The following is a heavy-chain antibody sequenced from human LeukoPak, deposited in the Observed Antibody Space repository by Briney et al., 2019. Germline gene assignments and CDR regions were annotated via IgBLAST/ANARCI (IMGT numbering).Heavy chain of an antibody. Sequence: SETLSLTCTVSGGSISSYYWSWIRQPPGKGLEWIGYIYYSGSTNYNPSLKSRVTISVDTSKNQFSLKLSSVTAADTAVYYCARGVGATLLPYYFDYWGQGTLVTVSS. CDR2: IYYSGST. V-gene: IGHV4-59*01. D-gene: IGHD1-26*01. CDR3: ARGVGATLLPYYFDY. J-gene: IGHJ4*02. CDR1: GGSISSYY.